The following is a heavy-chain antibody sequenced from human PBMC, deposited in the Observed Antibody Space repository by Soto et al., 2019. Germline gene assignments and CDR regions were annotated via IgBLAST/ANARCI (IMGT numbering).Heavy chain of an antibody. J-gene: IGHJ4*02. D-gene: IGHD3-10*01. CDR1: GYTFTSYG. V-gene: IGHV1-18*01. CDR2: SSAYNGNT. Sequence: QVQLVQSGAEVKKPGGSVKVACKASGYTFTSYGISWVRQAPGQGLEWMGWSSAYNGNTNYAQKLQGRVTMTTDTSTSTAYMELRSLRSDDTAVYYCARVHTMVRGVIPGFDYWGQGTLVTVSS. CDR3: ARVHTMVRGVIPGFDY.